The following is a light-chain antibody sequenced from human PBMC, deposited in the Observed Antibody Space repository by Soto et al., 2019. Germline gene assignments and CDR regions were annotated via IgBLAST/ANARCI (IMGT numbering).Light chain of an antibody. CDR1: QSVSSW. CDR3: QHFNTYPWT. Sequence: DIQMTQCPSTLPASVGDRVTMTCRASQSVSSWLAWFQLKPGKAPKLLIYDASSLASGVSSRFSGSGSGTEFTLTISSLQPDDFATYFCQHFNTYPWTFGQGTKVDIK. J-gene: IGKJ1*01. CDR2: DAS. V-gene: IGKV1-5*01.